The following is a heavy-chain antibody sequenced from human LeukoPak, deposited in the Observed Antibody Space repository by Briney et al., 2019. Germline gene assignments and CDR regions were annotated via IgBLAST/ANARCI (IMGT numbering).Heavy chain of an antibody. J-gene: IGHJ4*02. D-gene: IGHD2-2*02. CDR3: ARVHGICSSTSCYSEPDFDY. CDR2: INPSGGST. Sequence: ASVKVSCKASGYTFTGYYMHWVRQAPGQGLEWMGIINPSGGSTSYAQKFQGRVTMTRDMSTSTVYMELSSLRSEDTAVYYCARVHGICSSTSCYSEPDFDYWGQGTLVTVSS. V-gene: IGHV1-46*01. CDR1: GYTFTGYY.